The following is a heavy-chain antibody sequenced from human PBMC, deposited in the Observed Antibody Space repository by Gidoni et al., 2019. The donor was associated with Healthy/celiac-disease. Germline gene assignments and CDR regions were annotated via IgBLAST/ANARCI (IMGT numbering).Heavy chain of an antibody. CDR2: IDWDDDK. V-gene: IGHV2-70*01. D-gene: IGHD1-26*01. J-gene: IGHJ5*02. CDR3: ARMMCGSILENWFDP. Sequence: VTMRESRPALVKPTQTLTLTCTFPAFSLSTSGMCVSWIRQPPGKALEWLALIDWDDDKYYSTSLKTRLTISKDTTKNQVVLTMTNMDPVDTATYYCARMMCGSILENWFDPWGQGTLVTVSS. CDR1: AFSLSTSGMC.